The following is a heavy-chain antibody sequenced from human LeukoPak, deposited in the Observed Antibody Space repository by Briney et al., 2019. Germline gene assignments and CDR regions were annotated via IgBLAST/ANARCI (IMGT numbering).Heavy chain of an antibody. D-gene: IGHD3-10*01. CDR1: GGSITSYS. Sequence: PSQTLSLTCTVSGGSITSYSWTWIRQPPGKGLEYIGYIYTSGSPNYNPSLTSRVTISLDTSKNQFSLKLSSVTAADTAVYYCAPRLRSGSSSWFDSWGQGTLVTVSS. V-gene: IGHV4-4*09. CDR3: APRLRSGSSSWFDS. CDR2: IYTSGSP. J-gene: IGHJ5*01.